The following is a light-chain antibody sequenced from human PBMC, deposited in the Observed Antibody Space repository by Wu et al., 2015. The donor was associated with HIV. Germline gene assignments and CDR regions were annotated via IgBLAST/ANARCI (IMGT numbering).Light chain of an antibody. Sequence: EIVLTQSPGTLSLSPGERATLSCRASQSVTSNFLAWYQQKPGQAPRLLMYGASSRATGIPDRFSGSGSGTDFTLTISRLEPEDFTVYYCQHYDNSPQVTFGGGTKVEIK. CDR1: QSVTSNF. V-gene: IGKV3-20*01. J-gene: IGKJ4*01. CDR2: GAS. CDR3: QHYDNSPQVT.